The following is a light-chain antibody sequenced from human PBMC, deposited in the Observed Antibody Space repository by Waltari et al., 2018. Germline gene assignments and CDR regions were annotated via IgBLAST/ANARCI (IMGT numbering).Light chain of an antibody. CDR2: KDT. CDR3: QSADDSGTYVV. V-gene: IGLV3-25*03. CDR1: ALPRQY. Sequence: SYELTQPPSESVSPGQTANITCRGEALPRQYGYWYQQKSGQAPLLVIFKDTERPSGIPERFSGSTSGTTVTLTISGVQAEDEAEYFCQSADDSGTYVVVGGGTRLTIL. J-gene: IGLJ2*01.